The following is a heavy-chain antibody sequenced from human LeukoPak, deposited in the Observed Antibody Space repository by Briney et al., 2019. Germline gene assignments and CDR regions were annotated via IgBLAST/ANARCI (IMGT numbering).Heavy chain of an antibody. V-gene: IGHV4-39*07. J-gene: IGHJ4*02. D-gene: IGHD6-13*01. CDR3: ASEGAAGTSFTDY. CDR1: GGSISSSSYY. CDR2: IYYSGST. Sequence: SQTLSLTCTVSGGSISSSSYYWGWIRQPPGKGLEWIGSIYYSGSTYHNPSLKSRVTISVDTSKNQFSLKLSSVTAADTAVYYCASEGAAGTSFTDYWGQGTLVTVSS.